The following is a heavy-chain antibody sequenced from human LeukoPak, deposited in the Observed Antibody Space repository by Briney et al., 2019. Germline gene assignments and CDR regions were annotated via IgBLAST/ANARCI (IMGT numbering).Heavy chain of an antibody. CDR1: GFTFDDYT. CDR3: AKDMGTGTTYYFDS. J-gene: IGHJ4*02. CDR2: ISWDGGST. D-gene: IGHD7-27*01. V-gene: IGHV3-43*01. Sequence: GGSLRLSCAASGFTFDDYTMHWVRQTPGKGLEWVSLISWDGGSTNYADSVKGRFTISRDNSKNSLYLQMNSLRTEDTALYYCAKDMGTGTTYYFDSWGQGTLVTVSS.